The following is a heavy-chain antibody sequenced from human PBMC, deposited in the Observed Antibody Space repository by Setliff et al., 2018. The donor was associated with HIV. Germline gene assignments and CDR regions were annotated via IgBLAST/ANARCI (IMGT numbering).Heavy chain of an antibody. CDR1: GGSFRGYY. CDR3: ARGTKGSRWSVARINWFDT. CDR2: IDHSGST. Sequence: LSLTCAVYGGSFRGYYWNWIRQSPDKGLEWIGEIDHSGSTNYNPSLRSRVIMSADTPKSQFSLNLTSLTAGDTAVYYCARGTKGSRWSVARINWFDTWGQGTLVTVSS. V-gene: IGHV4-34*01. J-gene: IGHJ5*02. D-gene: IGHD6-13*01.